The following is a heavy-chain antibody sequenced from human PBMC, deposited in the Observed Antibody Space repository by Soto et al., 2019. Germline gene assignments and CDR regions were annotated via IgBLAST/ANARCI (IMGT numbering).Heavy chain of an antibody. CDR1: GFTFSTYN. CDR2: TWSDGTKK. Sequence: GGSLRLSCAASGFTFSTYNMNWVRQAPGKGLEWVAVTWSDGTKKNYADSVKGRFTISRDNSKNTVDLQMNSLRIEDTAVYYCARDQGLSSSDFDFWGQGTLVTVSS. D-gene: IGHD6-6*01. J-gene: IGHJ4*02. V-gene: IGHV3-33*08. CDR3: ARDQGLSSSDFDF.